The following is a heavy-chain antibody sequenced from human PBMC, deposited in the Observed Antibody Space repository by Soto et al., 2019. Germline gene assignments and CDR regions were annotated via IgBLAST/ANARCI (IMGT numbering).Heavy chain of an antibody. Sequence: PSETLSLTCAVYGGSFSGYYWSWIRQPPGKGLEWIGEINHSGSTNYNPSLKSRVTISVDTSKNQFSLKLSSVTAADTAVYYCGRGFTGYSSSWYYYYYGMDVWGQGTTVTVSS. CDR2: INHSGST. CDR1: GGSFSGYY. J-gene: IGHJ6*02. V-gene: IGHV4-34*01. CDR3: GRGFTGYSSSWYYYYYGMDV. D-gene: IGHD6-13*01.